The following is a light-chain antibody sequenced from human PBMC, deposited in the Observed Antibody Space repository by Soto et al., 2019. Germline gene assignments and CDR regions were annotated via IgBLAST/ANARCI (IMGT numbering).Light chain of an antibody. J-gene: IGKJ1*01. CDR3: QQHASSPRT. Sequence: EIVLTQSPGTLSLSPGERATLSCRASQRINNNYLAWYQQKPGQAPRLLIDGASSRATGIPDRFSGGGSGTDFTLTISRLEPEDFAVYYCQQHASSPRTFGQGTKVEVK. CDR1: QRINNNY. V-gene: IGKV3-20*01. CDR2: GAS.